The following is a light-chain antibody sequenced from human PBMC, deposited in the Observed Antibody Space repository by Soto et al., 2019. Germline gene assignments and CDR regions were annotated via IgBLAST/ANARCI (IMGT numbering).Light chain of an antibody. CDR3: SSYAGNNVFV. Sequence: HSVLTQPASLSGSPGQSITISCTGTNSDIGSYNVVSWYEQHPGKAPKLIIYEVTKRPSGVSNRFSGSKSGNTASLTISGLQTEEEADYYCSSYAGNNVFVFGTGTKVTVL. J-gene: IGLJ1*01. V-gene: IGLV2-23*02. CDR2: EVT. CDR1: NSDIGSYNV.